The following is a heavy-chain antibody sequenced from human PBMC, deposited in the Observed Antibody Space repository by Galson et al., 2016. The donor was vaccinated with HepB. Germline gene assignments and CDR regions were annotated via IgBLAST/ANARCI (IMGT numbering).Heavy chain of an antibody. CDR3: AKDHGNRWLNNWFDP. CDR1: GFTVSSDY. V-gene: IGHV3-30*18. D-gene: IGHD6-19*01. Sequence: SLRLSCAASGFTVSSDYMNWVRQAPGKGLEWVAVMSHDGSHIFYVDSVKGRFSISRDNSKNTLYLQMNSLRDEDTAVYYCAKDHGNRWLNNWFDPWDQGTLVTVSS. CDR2: MSHDGSHI. J-gene: IGHJ5*02.